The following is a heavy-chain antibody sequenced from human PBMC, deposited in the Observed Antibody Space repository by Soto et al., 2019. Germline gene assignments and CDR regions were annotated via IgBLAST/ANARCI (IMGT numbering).Heavy chain of an antibody. J-gene: IGHJ5*02. CDR3: ARVPFVGYFDWHDP. V-gene: IGHV4-59*01. CDR1: GASISSYY. Sequence: SETLSLTCSVSGASISSYYWTWIRQPPGGGLEWIGYMHHTQGTNDNPSLRGRVHMSIDTSMNQFSLRLTSVTAADTAVYYCARVPFVGYFDWHDPWGHGTMVAVYS. CDR2: MHHTQGT. D-gene: IGHD3-9*01.